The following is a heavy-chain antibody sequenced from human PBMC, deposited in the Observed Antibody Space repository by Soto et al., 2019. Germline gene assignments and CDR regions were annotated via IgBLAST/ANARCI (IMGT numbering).Heavy chain of an antibody. CDR2: IYYSGST. J-gene: IGHJ3*02. V-gene: IGHV4-30-4*01. CDR1: GGSLSSGDYY. D-gene: IGHD4-17*01. Sequence: SETLSLTCTVSGGSLSSGDYYWSWIRQPPGKGLEWIGYIYYSGSTYYNPSLKSRVTISVDTSKNQFSLKLSSVTAADTAVYYCASLSTTTVVDFDAFDIWGQGTMVTVSS. CDR3: ASLSTTTVVDFDAFDI.